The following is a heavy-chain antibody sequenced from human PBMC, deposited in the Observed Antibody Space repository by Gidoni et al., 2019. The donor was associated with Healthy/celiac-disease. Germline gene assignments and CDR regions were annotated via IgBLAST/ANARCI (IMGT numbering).Heavy chain of an antibody. Sequence: QVQLQQWGAGLLKPSETLSLTCAVYGWSFSGYYWSWIRQPPGKGLEWIGEINHSGSTNYNPSLKSRVTISVDTSKNQFSLKLSSVTAADTAVDYCAREGLYTWNGAVDYWGQGTLVTVSS. D-gene: IGHD1-20*01. CDR3: AREGLYTWNGAVDY. CDR2: INHSGST. V-gene: IGHV4-34*01. CDR1: GWSFSGYY. J-gene: IGHJ4*02.